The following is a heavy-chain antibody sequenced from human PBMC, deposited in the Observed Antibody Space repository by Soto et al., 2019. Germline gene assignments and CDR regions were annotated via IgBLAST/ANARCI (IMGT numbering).Heavy chain of an antibody. CDR2: ITYGGST. J-gene: IGHJ4*02. V-gene: IGHV4-34*01. CDR1: SGSFSGYY. D-gene: IGHD3-3*01. CDR3: ARGRLFLTPSGLAITYFDY. Sequence: QVQLQQWGAGLLKPSETLSLTCAVYSGSFSGYYYSWIRQPPGKGLEWIGEITYGGSTTYSPSLKSRVTMSLNTSKNQFSLKMTSVTAADTAVYYCARGRLFLTPSGLAITYFDYWGQGSLVSVSS.